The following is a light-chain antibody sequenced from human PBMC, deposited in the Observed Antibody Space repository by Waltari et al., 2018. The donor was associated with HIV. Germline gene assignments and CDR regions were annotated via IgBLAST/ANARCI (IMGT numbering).Light chain of an antibody. CDR2: EVS. Sequence: QSALPQPPSLSGSPGQSVVISCTGTSIDVGGDNLVPWSHHPPGTAPKRMIYEVSNRPSGVPDRFSGSKSGNTASLTISGLQAEDEADYYCSSYTSSSTVVFGGGTKLTVL. CDR1: SIDVGGDNL. V-gene: IGLV2-18*02. J-gene: IGLJ2*01. CDR3: SSYTSSSTVV.